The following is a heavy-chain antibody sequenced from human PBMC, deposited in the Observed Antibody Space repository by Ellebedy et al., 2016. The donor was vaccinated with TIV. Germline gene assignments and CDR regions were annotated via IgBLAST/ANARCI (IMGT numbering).Heavy chain of an antibody. D-gene: IGHD3-10*01. V-gene: IGHV3-64D*06. CDR1: GFTFSSYA. J-gene: IGHJ4*02. CDR3: VKEYGTPSLFDY. CDR2: IHSNGGST. Sequence: PGGSLRLSCSASGFTFSSYAMHWVRQTPGKGLEHLATIHSNGGSTFYLDSLKGRFTISRDNSKNTLYLQMSSLRPEDTAVYYCVKEYGTPSLFDYWGQGALVTVSS.